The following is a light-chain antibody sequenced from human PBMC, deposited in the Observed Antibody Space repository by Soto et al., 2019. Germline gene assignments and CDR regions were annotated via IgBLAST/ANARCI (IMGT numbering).Light chain of an antibody. V-gene: IGKV3-20*01. CDR2: AAS. J-gene: IGKJ2*01. Sequence: EIVLTQSPGTLSLSPGERATLSCRASQSVGGNYLAWYQQQPGQAPRLLVYAASTRATGIPDRFSGSGSGTYISLTISRLATEDFAVYYCQQYGSSLRTFGQGTKLEIK. CDR1: QSVGGNY. CDR3: QQYGSSLRT.